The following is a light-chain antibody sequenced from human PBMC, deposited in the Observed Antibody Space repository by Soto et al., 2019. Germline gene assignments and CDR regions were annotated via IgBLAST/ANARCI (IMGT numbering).Light chain of an antibody. J-gene: IGLJ3*02. Sequence: QSVLTQPPSVSGAPGQRVTISCTGSSSNIGAGYDVHWYQQLPGTAPKLLIYGNSNRPSGVPDRFSGSKSGTSASLAITGRQAEDAADYSCQSYDSSLSGWVFGGGTKVTVL. CDR1: SSNIGAGYD. CDR3: QSYDSSLSGWV. CDR2: GNS. V-gene: IGLV1-40*01.